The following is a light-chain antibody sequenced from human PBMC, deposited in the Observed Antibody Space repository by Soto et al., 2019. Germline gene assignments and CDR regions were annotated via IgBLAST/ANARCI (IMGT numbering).Light chain of an antibody. J-gene: IGLJ1*01. CDR1: NSDVGGYDY. V-gene: IGLV2-14*01. CDR3: SSYTDSATRV. CDR2: EVR. Sequence: ALAQPASVSGSPGQSITISCTGTNSDVGGYDYVPWYQQYPGKAPKVIIYEVRKRPSGISNRFSGSKSGNMASLTISGLQAVDEADYYCSSYTDSATRVFGTGTKVTVL.